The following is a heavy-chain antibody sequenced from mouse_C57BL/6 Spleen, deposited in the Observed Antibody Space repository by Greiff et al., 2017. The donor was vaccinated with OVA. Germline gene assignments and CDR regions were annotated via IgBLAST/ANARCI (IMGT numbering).Heavy chain of an antibody. J-gene: IGHJ3*01. Sequence: EVQLQESGPGLVKPSQSLSLTCSVTGYSITSGYYWNWIRQFPGNKLEWMGYISYDGSNNYNPSLKNRISITRDTSKNQFFLKLNSVTTEDTATDYCARDPHYYGSSYDAYWGQGTLVTVSA. CDR1: GYSITSGYY. CDR3: ARDPHYYGSSYDAY. CDR2: ISYDGSN. V-gene: IGHV3-6*01. D-gene: IGHD1-1*01.